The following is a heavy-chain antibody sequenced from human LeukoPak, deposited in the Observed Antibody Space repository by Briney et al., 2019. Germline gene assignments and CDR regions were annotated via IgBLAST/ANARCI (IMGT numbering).Heavy chain of an antibody. D-gene: IGHD1-26*01. J-gene: IGHJ4*02. CDR2: IRYDGSNK. CDR1: GFTFSSYG. V-gene: IGHV3-30*02. CDR3: AKDDGEWELPYFDY. Sequence: PGGSLRLSCAASGFTFSSYGMHWVRQAPGKGLEWVAFIRYDGSNKYYADSVKGRFTISRDNSKNTLYLQMNSLRAEDTAVYYCAKDDGEWELPYFDYWGQGTLVTVSS.